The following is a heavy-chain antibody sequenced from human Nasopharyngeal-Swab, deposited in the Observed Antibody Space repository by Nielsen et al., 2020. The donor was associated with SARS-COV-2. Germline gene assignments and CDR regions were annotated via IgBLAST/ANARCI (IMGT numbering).Heavy chain of an antibody. V-gene: IGHV3-23*01. CDR1: GFTFSSYA. D-gene: IGHD3-22*01. Sequence: GGFLRLSCAASGFTFSSYAMSWVRQAPGKGLEGVSAISGSGGSTYYADSVKGRFTISRDNSKNTLYLQMNSLRAEDTAVYYCAKDGPYYYDSSGYYRGVASFDYWGQGTLVTVSS. CDR2: ISGSGGST. J-gene: IGHJ4*02. CDR3: AKDGPYYYDSSGYYRGVASFDY.